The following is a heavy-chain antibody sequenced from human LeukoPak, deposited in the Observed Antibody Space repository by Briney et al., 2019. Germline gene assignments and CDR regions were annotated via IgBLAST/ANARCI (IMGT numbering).Heavy chain of an antibody. CDR2: INGGNGDA. CDR3: ARIASSGYYYFDY. J-gene: IGHJ4*02. D-gene: IGHD3-22*01. Sequence: ASVKVSCKTSGYTFTSYGMHWVRQAPGQRLEWMGWINGGNGDAKYSQKFQGRVTIIRDTSASTAYMELSSLRSEDTAVYYCARIASSGYYYFDYWGQGTLVTVSS. V-gene: IGHV1-3*01. CDR1: GYTFTSYG.